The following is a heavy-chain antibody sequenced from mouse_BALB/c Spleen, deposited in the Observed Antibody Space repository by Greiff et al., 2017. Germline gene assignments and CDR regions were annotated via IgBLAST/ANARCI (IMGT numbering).Heavy chain of an antibody. V-gene: IGHV14-4*02. D-gene: IGHD2-3*01. Sequence: VQLQQSGAELVRSGASVKLSCTASGFTIKDYYMHWVKQRPEQGLEWIGWIDPENGDTQYAPKFQGKATMTADTSSNTAYLQLSSLTSEDTAVYYCDALYDVYFDYWGQGTTLTVSS. J-gene: IGHJ2*01. CDR1: GFTIKDYY. CDR3: DALYDVYFDY. CDR2: IDPENGDT.